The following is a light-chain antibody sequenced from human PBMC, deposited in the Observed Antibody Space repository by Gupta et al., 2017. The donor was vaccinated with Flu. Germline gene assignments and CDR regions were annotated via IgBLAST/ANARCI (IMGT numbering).Light chain of an antibody. J-gene: IGKJ2*01. CDR1: RKIDSDY. V-gene: IGKV3-20*01. CDR2: GVS. Sequence: ETATHGRTTRKIDSDYLAWYQHKPGQAPRLVIYGVSNKATGIPDRFSGGGSGTEFTLTINSLDPEDFAVYYCQHYGDSSYTFGQGTKLEI. CDR3: QHYGDSSYT.